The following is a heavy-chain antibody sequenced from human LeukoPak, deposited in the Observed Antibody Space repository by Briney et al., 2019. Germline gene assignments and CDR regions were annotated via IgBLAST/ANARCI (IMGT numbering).Heavy chain of an antibody. J-gene: IGHJ6*03. CDR1: GYTFTSYD. D-gene: IGHD2-2*01. Sequence: ASVKVSCKASGYTFTSYDINWVRQATGQGLGWMGWISAYNGNTRYAQKLQGRVTMTTDSSTSTAYMELRSLRSDDTAVYYCARGPIIDIVVIPAAADYYHMDVWGKGTTVTVSS. CDR3: ARGPIIDIVVIPAAADYYHMDV. CDR2: ISAYNGNT. V-gene: IGHV1-18*01.